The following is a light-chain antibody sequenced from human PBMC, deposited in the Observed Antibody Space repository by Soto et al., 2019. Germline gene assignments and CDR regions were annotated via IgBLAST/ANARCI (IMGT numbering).Light chain of an antibody. V-gene: IGLV1-47*01. CDR2: KSN. J-gene: IGLJ3*02. CDR1: SSNIGNNY. CDR3: AAWDDSLSGWV. Sequence: QPVLTQPPSASGTPGQTVTISCSGSSSNIGNNYVYWYQQVPGTAPKLLMYKSNLRPSGVPDRFSGSKSGTSASLAISGLRSEDEADYHCAAWDDSLSGWVFGGGTKVTVL.